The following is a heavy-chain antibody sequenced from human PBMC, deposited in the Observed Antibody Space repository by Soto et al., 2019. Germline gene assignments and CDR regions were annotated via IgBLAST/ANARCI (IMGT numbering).Heavy chain of an antibody. CDR2: MNVNTDST. CDR3: AREGVEVTSIWPDT. J-gene: IGHJ5*02. D-gene: IGHD1-1*01. V-gene: IGHV1-8*02. CDR1: GFTFTTND. Sequence: QVQLVQSGAEMKTPGASVKVSCKARGFTFTTNDIHWVRQAPGQRLEWMGWMNVNTDSTDSAEDFEVRLTMTWNTSRSTAYMEVTDLTSEDPAVYYCAREGVEVTSIWPDTWGQGTHLTFSS.